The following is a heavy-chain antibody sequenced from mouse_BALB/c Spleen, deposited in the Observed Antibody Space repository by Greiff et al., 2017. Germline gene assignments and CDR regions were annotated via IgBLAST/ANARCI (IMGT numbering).Heavy chain of an antibody. CDR1: GYSFTSYW. J-gene: IGHJ2*01. CDR2: IYPGNSDT. CDR3: ARWGDYGPFDY. V-gene: IGHV1-5*01. D-gene: IGHD1-1*02. Sequence: VQLQQSGTVLARPGASVKMSCKASGYSFTSYWMHWVKQRPGQGLEWIGAIYPGNSDTSYNQKFKGKAKLTAVTSASTAYMELSSLTNEDSAVYYCARWGDYGPFDYWGQGTTLTVSS.